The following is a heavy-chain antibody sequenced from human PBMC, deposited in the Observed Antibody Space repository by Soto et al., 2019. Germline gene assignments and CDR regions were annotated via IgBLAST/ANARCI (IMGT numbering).Heavy chain of an antibody. J-gene: IGHJ6*02. V-gene: IGHV1-2*04. CDR3: AREVTQSGDYYGMDV. D-gene: IGHD3-10*01. CDR2: INPNSGGT. Sequence: ASVKVSCKASGYTFTGYYMHWVRQAPGQGLEWMGWINPNSGGTNYAQKFQGWVTMTRDTSISTAYMELSRLRSDDTAVYYCAREVTQSGDYYGMDVWGQGTKVTVSS. CDR1: GYTFTGYY.